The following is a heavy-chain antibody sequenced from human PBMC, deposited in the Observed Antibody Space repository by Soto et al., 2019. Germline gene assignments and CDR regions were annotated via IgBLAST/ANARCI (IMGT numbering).Heavy chain of an antibody. CDR3: AREKTSYGMDV. CDR2: MNTHSGNT. CDR1: GYTFTSYD. J-gene: IGHJ6*02. V-gene: IGHV1-8*01. Sequence: QVQLVQSGAEVKKPGASVKVSCKASGYTFTSYDINWVRQATGQGLEWMGWMNTHSGNTGYAQKFQGRVTMTRNAAMTTAYMELGSMRSEDSAVYYCAREKTSYGMDVWGQGTTVTVSS.